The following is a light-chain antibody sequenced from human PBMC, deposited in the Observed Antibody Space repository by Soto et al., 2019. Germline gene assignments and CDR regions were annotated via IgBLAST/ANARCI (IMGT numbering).Light chain of an antibody. Sequence: DFMMTQSPDSLAVSLGERATINCKSSQSVLSSSNNKNYLAWFQQKAGQPPKLLIYWASTRKSGVPDRFIGSGSGTDFTLTITNLQAEDVAIYYCQQYHSDPITFGQGTRLENK. J-gene: IGKJ5*01. CDR3: QQYHSDPIT. CDR2: WAS. CDR1: QSVLSSSNNKNY. V-gene: IGKV4-1*01.